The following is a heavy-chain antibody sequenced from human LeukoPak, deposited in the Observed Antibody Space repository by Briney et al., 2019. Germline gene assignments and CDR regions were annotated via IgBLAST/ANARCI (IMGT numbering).Heavy chain of an antibody. V-gene: IGHV3-7*01. J-gene: IGHJ4*02. CDR2: IKQDGSEK. CDR1: GFTFSSYW. Sequence: PGGSLRLSCAASGFTFSSYWMSWVRQAPGKGLEWVANIKQDGSEKYYVDSVKGRFTISRDNAKNSLYLQMNSLRAEDTAVYYCARSIRYYDILTGYYIECYFDYWGQGTLVTVSS. CDR3: ARSIRYYDILTGYYIECYFDY. D-gene: IGHD3-9*01.